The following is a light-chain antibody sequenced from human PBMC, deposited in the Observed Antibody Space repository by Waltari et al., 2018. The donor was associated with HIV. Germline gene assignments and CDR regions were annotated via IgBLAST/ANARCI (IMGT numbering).Light chain of an antibody. V-gene: IGLV1-51*01. J-gene: IGLJ3*02. CDR3: GTWDTSLDAGV. CDR1: SSNIGNNY. Sequence: SVLTQPPSVSAAPVQKVTISCSGSSSNIGNNYVSWFQQLPGAAPRFLNYDNNQRPSGVPDRFAGSRSGTSATLGVSGLQPGDEADYYCGTWDTSLDAGVFGGGTKLTVL. CDR2: DNN.